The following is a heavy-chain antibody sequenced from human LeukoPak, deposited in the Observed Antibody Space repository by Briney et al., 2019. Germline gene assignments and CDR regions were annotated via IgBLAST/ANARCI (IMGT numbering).Heavy chain of an antibody. CDR3: ARGRIAARNWFDP. CDR2: INHSGST. D-gene: IGHD6-6*01. V-gene: IGHV4-34*01. CDR1: GGSFSGYY. J-gene: IGHJ5*02. Sequence: SETLSLTCAVYGGSFSGYYWSWIRQPPGKGLEWIGEINHSGSTNYNPSLKSRVTISVDTSKNQSSLKLSSVTAADTAVYYCARGRIAARNWFDPWGQGTLVTVSS.